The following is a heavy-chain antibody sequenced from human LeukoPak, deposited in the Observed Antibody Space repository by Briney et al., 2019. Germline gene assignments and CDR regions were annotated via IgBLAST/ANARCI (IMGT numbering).Heavy chain of an antibody. Sequence: ASVKVSCKASGGTFSSYAINWVRQAPGPGLEWMGGIIPNFGTANYAQKFQGRVTITAVESTSTAYMVLSRLVTEDTAVDYCASTSSGVRGVIIPYFDYWGQGTLVTVSS. J-gene: IGHJ4*02. V-gene: IGHV1-69*13. CDR3: ASTSSGVRGVIIPYFDY. D-gene: IGHD3-10*01. CDR2: IIPNFGTA. CDR1: GGTFSSYA.